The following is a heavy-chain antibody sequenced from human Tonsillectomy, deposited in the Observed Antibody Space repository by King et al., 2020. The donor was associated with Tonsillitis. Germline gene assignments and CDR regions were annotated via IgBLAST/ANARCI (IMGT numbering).Heavy chain of an antibody. CDR1: GFTFGDYY. J-gene: IGHJ3*02. D-gene: IGHD2-8*02. V-gene: IGHV3-11*05. CDR3: GREYWGAFDI. Sequence: VQLVESGGGLVRPGGSLRLSCAASGFTFGDYYMSWIRQAPGKGLEWISFINPSGTKTNYVDSVRGRFTVSRDNAKNSMFLQMNSLRAEDTGVYYCGREYWGAFDIWGQGTMVTVSS. CDR2: INPSGTKT.